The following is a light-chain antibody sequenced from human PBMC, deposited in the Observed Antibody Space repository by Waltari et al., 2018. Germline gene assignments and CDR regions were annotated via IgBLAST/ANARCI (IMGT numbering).Light chain of an antibody. V-gene: IGLV2-11*01. CDR1: SSHVGGYNS. Sequence: QSALTQPRPVSGSPGQSVTISCPGTSSHVGGYNSVSWYQHHPGKPPKLIIYDVTKRPAGVPDRFSASKSDNTASLTISGLQAEDEADYYCCSYAGSITFWVFGGGTKLTVL. CDR3: CSYAGSITFWV. J-gene: IGLJ3*02. CDR2: DVT.